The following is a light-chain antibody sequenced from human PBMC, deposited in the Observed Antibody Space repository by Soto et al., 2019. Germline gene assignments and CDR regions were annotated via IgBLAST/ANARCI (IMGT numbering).Light chain of an antibody. V-gene: IGKV2-28*01. CDR3: MQALQTPNT. CDR1: QSLLHSNGYNY. Sequence: DIVMTQSPLSLPVTPGAPASISCRSSQSLLHSNGYNYLDWYLQKPGQSPQLLIYLGSNRASGVPDRFSGSGSGTDCTLKISRVEAEDVGVYYCMQALQTPNTFGQGTKLEIK. CDR2: LGS. J-gene: IGKJ2*01.